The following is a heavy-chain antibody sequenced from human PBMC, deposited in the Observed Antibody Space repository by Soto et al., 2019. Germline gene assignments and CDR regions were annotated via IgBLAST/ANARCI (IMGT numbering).Heavy chain of an antibody. CDR1: GGSISSYY. J-gene: IGHJ4*02. D-gene: IGHD1-7*01. CDR3: ATLLATTRAFDY. CDR2: IYYSGST. V-gene: IGHV4-59*01. Sequence: SETLSLTCSVSGGSISSYYWSWIRQPPGKGLEWIGYIYYSGSTNYNPSLKSRVTISVDTSKNQFSLKLSSVTAADTAVYYCATLLATTRAFDYWGQGTLVTVSS.